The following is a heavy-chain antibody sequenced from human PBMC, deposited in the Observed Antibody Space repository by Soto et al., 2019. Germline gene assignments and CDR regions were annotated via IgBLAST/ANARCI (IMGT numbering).Heavy chain of an antibody. CDR3: ARVLGLRYFDWLLYYYYYYMDV. D-gene: IGHD3-9*01. V-gene: IGHV3-66*01. CDR2: IYSGGST. CDR1: GFTVSSNY. J-gene: IGHJ6*03. Sequence: GGSLRLSCAASGFTVSSNYMSWVRQAPGKGLEWVSVIYSGGSTYYADSVKGRFTISRDNSKNTLYLQMNSLRAEDTAVYYCARVLGLRYFDWLLYYYYYYMDVWGKGTTVTVSS.